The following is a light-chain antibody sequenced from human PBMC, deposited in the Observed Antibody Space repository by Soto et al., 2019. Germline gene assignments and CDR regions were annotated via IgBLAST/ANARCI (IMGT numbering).Light chain of an antibody. J-gene: IGKJ4*01. CDR3: QKFNSAPFT. V-gene: IGKV1-27*01. Sequence: DIQMTQSTSSLSASVGDRVTITCRASRGIGNYLAWYQQKPGKVPKLLIYAAFILQSGVPSRFSGSGSGTDFTLTISSLQPEDVATYYCQKFNSAPFTFGGGTKVDI. CDR1: RGIGNY. CDR2: AAF.